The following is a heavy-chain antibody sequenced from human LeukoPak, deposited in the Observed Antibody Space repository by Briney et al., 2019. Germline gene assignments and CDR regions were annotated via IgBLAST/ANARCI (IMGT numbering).Heavy chain of an antibody. V-gene: IGHV4-59*01. CDR3: AREGWDSSGWSAYYFDY. D-gene: IGHD6-19*01. J-gene: IGHJ4*02. Sequence: SETLSLTCTVSGGSISSYYWSWIRQPPGKGLEWIGYIYYSGSTNYNPSLKSRVTISVDMSKNQFSLKLSSVTAADTAVYYCAREGWDSSGWSAYYFDYWGQGTLVTVSS. CDR1: GGSISSYY. CDR2: IYYSGST.